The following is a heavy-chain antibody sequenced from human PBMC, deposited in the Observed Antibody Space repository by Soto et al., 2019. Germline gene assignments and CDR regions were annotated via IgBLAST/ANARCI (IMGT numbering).Heavy chain of an antibody. D-gene: IGHD3-10*01. CDR2: IKSKTDGGTT. Sequence: PGGSLRLSCAASGFTFSNAWMSWVRQAPGKGLEWVGRIKSKTDGGTTDYAAPVKGRFTISRDDSKNTLYLQMNSLKTEDTAVYYCTTDYYGSGSYYSYYYYGMDVWGQGTTVTVSS. CDR3: TTDYYGSGSYYSYYYYGMDV. V-gene: IGHV3-15*01. CDR1: GFTFSNAW. J-gene: IGHJ6*02.